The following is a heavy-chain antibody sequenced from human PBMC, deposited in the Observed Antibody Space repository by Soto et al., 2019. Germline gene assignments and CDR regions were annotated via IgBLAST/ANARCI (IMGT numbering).Heavy chain of an antibody. J-gene: IGHJ4*02. CDR1: GFSLSTSGVG. D-gene: IGHD2-21*02. CDR3: AHRQGDCGGDCYAFDH. V-gene: IGHV2-5*02. Sequence: QITLKESGPTLVKPTQTLTLTCTFSGFSLSTSGVGVGWIRQPPGKALEWLALIYWDDDKRYSPSLKSRLTITKDTSQNQVVLTMTNMDPVDTATYYCAHRQGDCGGDCYAFDHWGQGTLVTVSS. CDR2: IYWDDDK.